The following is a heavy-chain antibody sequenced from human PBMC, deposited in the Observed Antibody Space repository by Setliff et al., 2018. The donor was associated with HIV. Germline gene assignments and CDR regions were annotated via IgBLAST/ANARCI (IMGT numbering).Heavy chain of an antibody. V-gene: IGHV1-8*01. Sequence: GASVKVSCKTSGDKFGSFDINWVRQASGQGLEWVGWVYASTGHTAYARKFEGRVTMTWDPSTGIGYMELNSLRADDTAVYYCARGIDILVKMGIYYHYMDVWGKGTTGTVSS. CDR2: VYASTGHT. CDR1: GDKFGSFD. CDR3: ARGIDILVKMGIYYHYMDV. J-gene: IGHJ6*03. D-gene: IGHD2-15*01.